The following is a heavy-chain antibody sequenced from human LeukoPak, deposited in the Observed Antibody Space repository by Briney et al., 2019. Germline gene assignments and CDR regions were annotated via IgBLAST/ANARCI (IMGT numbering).Heavy chain of an antibody. Sequence: ETLSLTCTVSGDSISSFYWSWIRQPAGKGLEWIGRIYTSGSTDYNPSLKSRVTMSVDTSKNQFSLKLSSVTAADTAVYYCARGPNYYGSGSYIGWFDPWGQGTLVTVPS. D-gene: IGHD3-10*01. CDR3: ARGPNYYGSGSYIGWFDP. J-gene: IGHJ5*02. CDR1: GDSISSFY. V-gene: IGHV4-4*07. CDR2: IYTSGST.